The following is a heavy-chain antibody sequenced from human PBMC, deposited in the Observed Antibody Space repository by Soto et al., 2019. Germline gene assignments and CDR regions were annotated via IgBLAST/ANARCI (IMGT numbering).Heavy chain of an antibody. CDR1: GDTLTNYA. CDR2: ISPIFGTP. J-gene: IGHJ2*01. V-gene: IGHV1-69*06. D-gene: IGHD3-22*01. CDR3: SLYYHASSGYSLTYVDL. Sequence: QVQVVQSGAEVKRPGSSVKVSCKASGDTLTNYAIQWVRQARGQGLEWLGRISPIFGTPNYAPKFQGRVTITADTSTRTDYMQLSSLRSEDTAIYYCSLYYHASSGYSLTYVDLWGRGTLVTVSS.